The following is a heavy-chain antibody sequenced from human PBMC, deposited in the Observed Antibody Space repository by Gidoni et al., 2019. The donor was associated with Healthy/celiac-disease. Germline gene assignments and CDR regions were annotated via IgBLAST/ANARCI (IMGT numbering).Heavy chain of an antibody. CDR2: IKQDGSEK. V-gene: IGHV3-7*01. Sequence: EVQLVESGGGLVQPGGSLRLSCAASGFTFGSYWMSWVRQAQGKGLEWVANIKQDGSEKYYVDSVKGRFTISRDNAKNSLYLQMNSLRAEDTAVYYCARDCAYYYDSSGYYPYWYFDLWGRGTLVTVSS. J-gene: IGHJ2*01. CDR3: ARDCAYYYDSSGYYPYWYFDL. D-gene: IGHD3-22*01. CDR1: GFTFGSYW.